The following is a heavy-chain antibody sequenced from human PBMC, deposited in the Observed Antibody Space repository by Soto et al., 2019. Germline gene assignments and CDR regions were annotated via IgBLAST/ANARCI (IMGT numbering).Heavy chain of an antibody. Sequence: GGSLRLSCAASGFTFSSYAMSWVRQAPGKGLEWVSAISGSGGSTYYADSVKGRFTISRDNSKNTLYLQMNSLRAEDTAVYYCAKDHYVGALNYYYYMDVWGKGTTVTVSS. V-gene: IGHV3-23*01. CDR2: ISGSGGST. D-gene: IGHD3-16*01. CDR1: GFTFSSYA. J-gene: IGHJ6*03. CDR3: AKDHYVGALNYYYYMDV.